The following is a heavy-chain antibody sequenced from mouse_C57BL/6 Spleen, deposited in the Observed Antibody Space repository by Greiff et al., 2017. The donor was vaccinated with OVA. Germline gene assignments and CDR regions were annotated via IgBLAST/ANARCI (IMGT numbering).Heavy chain of an antibody. CDR3: ARRDYAYAIDY. Sequence: VQLQQSDAELVKPGASVKISCKASGYTFTDHTIHWMKQRPEQGLEWIGYIYPRDGSTKYNAKFKGKATLTADKSSSTAYMQLNRLTSEDSAVYFCARRDYAYAIDYWGQGTSVTGSS. CDR2: IYPRDGST. J-gene: IGHJ4*01. CDR1: GYTFTDHT. D-gene: IGHD2-4*01. V-gene: IGHV1-78*01.